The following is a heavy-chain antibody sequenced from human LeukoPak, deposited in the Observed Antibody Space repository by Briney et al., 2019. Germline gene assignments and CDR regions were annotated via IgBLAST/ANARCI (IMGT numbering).Heavy chain of an antibody. Sequence: GGSLRLSCVASGFTFSSYAMSWVRQAPGKGLEWVSAISGSGGSTHYADSVKGRFTISRDNSKNTLYLQMNSLRAEDTAVYYCAKDRWELLPPKGMDVWGQGTTVTVSS. D-gene: IGHD1-26*01. J-gene: IGHJ6*02. CDR1: GFTFSSYA. V-gene: IGHV3-23*01. CDR3: AKDRWELLPPKGMDV. CDR2: ISGSGGST.